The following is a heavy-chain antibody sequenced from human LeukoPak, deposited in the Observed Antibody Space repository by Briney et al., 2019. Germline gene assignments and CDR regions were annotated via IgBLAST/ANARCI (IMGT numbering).Heavy chain of an antibody. J-gene: IGHJ6*02. CDR1: GDSVSSNSAT. Sequence: SQTLSLTCAISGDSVSSNSATWNWIRQSPSRGLEWLGRTYYRSKWYNDYAVSVRSRITINPDTSKNQFSLRLNSVTPEDTAVYYCTRGYYYNSGSSAYYHGLDVWGQGTTVTVSS. V-gene: IGHV6-1*01. CDR3: TRGYYYNSGSSAYYHGLDV. CDR2: TYYRSKWYN. D-gene: IGHD3-10*01.